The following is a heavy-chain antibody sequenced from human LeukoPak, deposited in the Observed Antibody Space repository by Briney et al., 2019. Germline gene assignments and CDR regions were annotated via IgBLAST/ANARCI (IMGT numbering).Heavy chain of an antibody. V-gene: IGHV4-39*07. CDR2: IYYSGST. CDR1: GGSISSSSYY. D-gene: IGHD5-18*01. J-gene: IGHJ6*02. Sequence: SETLSLTCTVSGGSISSSSYYWGWIRQPPGKGLEWIGSIYYSGSTNYNPSLKSRVTISVDTSKNQFSLKLSSVTAADTAVYYCARGGRQLWLDYYYGMDVWGQGTTVTVSS. CDR3: ARGGRQLWLDYYYGMDV.